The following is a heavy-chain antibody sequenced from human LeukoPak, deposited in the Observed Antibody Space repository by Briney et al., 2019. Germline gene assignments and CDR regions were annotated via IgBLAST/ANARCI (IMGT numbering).Heavy chain of an antibody. CDR3: STLASDFWSGYYQLYYFDY. J-gene: IGHJ4*02. CDR1: GFTFSSYA. V-gene: IGHV3-23*01. D-gene: IGHD3-3*01. Sequence: GGSLRLSCAASGFTFSSYAMSWVRQAPGKGLEWVSAISGSGGSTYYADSVKGRFTISRDNSKNTLYLQMNSLRAEDTAVYYCSTLASDFWSGYYQLYYFDYWGQGTLVTVSS. CDR2: ISGSGGST.